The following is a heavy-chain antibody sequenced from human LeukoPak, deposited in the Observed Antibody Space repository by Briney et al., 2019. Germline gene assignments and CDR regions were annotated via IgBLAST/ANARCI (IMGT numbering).Heavy chain of an antibody. CDR3: AIILYYYDSSGYEY. J-gene: IGHJ4*02. CDR1: GFTFSSYA. CDR2: ISGSGGST. V-gene: IGHV3-23*01. Sequence: GGSLRLSCAASGFTFSSYAMSWVRQAPGKGLEWVSAISGSGGSTYYADSVKGRFTISRDNSKNTLYLQMNSLRAEDTAVYYCAIILYYYDSSGYEYWGQGTLVTVSS. D-gene: IGHD3-22*01.